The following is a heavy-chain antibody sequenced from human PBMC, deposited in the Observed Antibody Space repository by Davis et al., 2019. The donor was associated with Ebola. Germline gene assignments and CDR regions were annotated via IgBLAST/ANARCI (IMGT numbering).Heavy chain of an antibody. CDR1: GGSFSRYY. CDR3: AREGRSGYSNWFDP. CDR2: INHSGRT. Sequence: MPSETLSLTCAVYGGSFSRYYWSWIRQPPGKGLEWIGEINHSGRTNYNPSLKSRVTISVDTSKNQFSLKMSSVTAADTAVYYCAREGRSGYSNWFDPWGQGTLVTVSS. D-gene: IGHD3-22*01. V-gene: IGHV4-34*01. J-gene: IGHJ5*02.